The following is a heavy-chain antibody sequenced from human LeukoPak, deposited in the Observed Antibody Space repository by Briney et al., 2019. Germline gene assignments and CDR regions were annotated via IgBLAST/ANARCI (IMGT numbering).Heavy chain of an antibody. V-gene: IGHV6-1*01. CDR2: TYYRTKWYD. CDR1: GDSVSSNSAA. J-gene: IGHJ4*02. CDR3: ARGGSGPSVADFHY. D-gene: IGHD6-19*01. Sequence: SQTLSLTCAISGDSVSSNSAAWNWIRLSPSRGLEWLGRTYYRTKWYDDYAVSVKSRITINSDTSRNQFSLQLNSVTPEDTAVYYCARGGSGPSVADFHYWGQGTLVTVSS.